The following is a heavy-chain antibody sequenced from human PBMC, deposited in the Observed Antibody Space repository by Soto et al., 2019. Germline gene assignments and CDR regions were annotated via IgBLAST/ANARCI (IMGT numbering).Heavy chain of an antibody. CDR2: ISAYNGNT. J-gene: IGHJ4*02. V-gene: IGHV1-18*03. Sequence: SVKVSCKASGYTFTSYDINWVRQATGQGLEWMGWISAYNGNTNYAQKLQGRVTMTTDTSTSTAYMELRSLRSDDMAVYYCASPGGYGDTKTLDYWGQGTLVTVSS. CDR3: ASPGGYGDTKTLDY. CDR1: GYTFTSYD. D-gene: IGHD4-17*01.